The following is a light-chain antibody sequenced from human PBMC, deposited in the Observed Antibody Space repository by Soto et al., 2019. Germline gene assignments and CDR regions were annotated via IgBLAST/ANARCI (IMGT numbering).Light chain of an antibody. J-gene: IGKJ1*01. CDR3: QQSYSSPQT. V-gene: IGKV1-6*01. Sequence: AIQMTQSQSSLSASVGDRVTITCRASQGIRNDLGWYQQKPGKAPRLLIYAASSLLGGVPSRFSGSGSGTDFTLTISSLQPEDFAIYYCQQSYSSPQTFGQGTKVDI. CDR2: AAS. CDR1: QGIRND.